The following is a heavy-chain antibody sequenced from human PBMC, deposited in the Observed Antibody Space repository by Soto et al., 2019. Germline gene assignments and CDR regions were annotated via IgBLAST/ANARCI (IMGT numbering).Heavy chain of an antibody. CDR2: ISCDGSNK. V-gene: IGHV3-30-3*01. D-gene: IGHD3-22*01. CDR1: GFTFSSYA. J-gene: IGHJ5*02. CDR3: GRQIVVVIASWFDP. Sequence: QVQLVESGGGVVQPGRSLRLSCAASGFTFSSYAMHWVRQAPGKGLEWVAVISCDGSNKYYADSVKGRFTISRDNSKNPLYVQMHSLRAEDTAVYYGGRQIVVVIASWFDPWGQGTLVTVSS.